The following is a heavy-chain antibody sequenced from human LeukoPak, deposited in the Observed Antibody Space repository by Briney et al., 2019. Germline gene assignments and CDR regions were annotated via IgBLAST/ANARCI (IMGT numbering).Heavy chain of an antibody. CDR1: GGSMSRYY. D-gene: IGHD4-17*01. V-gene: IGHV4-59*01. J-gene: IGHJ4*02. CDR2: IYYSGST. CDR3: ARDPYGDYYFDY. Sequence: SETLSLTCAVSGGSMSRYYWSWIRQPPGQGLEWLGYIYYSGSTNYNPSLKSRVTISVDTSKIQFSLKLSSVTAADTAVYYCARDPYGDYYFDYWGQGTLVTVSS.